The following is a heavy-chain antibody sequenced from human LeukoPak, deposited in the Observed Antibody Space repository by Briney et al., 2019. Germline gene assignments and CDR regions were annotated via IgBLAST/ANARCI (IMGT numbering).Heavy chain of an antibody. CDR3: ARGLKSHYYDSSGYNCFDY. CDR2: ITSSSSPI. CDR1: GFTFSSYS. D-gene: IGHD3-22*01. J-gene: IGHJ4*02. V-gene: IGHV3-48*02. Sequence: GGSLRLSCAASGFTFSSYSMNWVRQAPGKGLEWVSYITSSSSPIYYADSVKGRFTISRDNAKNSLFLQMNSLRDEDTAVYYCARGLKSHYYDSSGYNCFDYWGQGTLVTVSS.